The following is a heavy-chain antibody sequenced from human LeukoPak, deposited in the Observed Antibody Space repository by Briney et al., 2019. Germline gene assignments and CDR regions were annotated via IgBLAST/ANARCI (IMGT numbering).Heavy chain of an antibody. J-gene: IGHJ4*01. CDR3: ARGTLSKYSGSYFDY. D-gene: IGHD1-26*01. V-gene: IGHV3-66*02. CDR2: IYSGGRT. Sequence: PGGSLRLSCAASGFTVSSNYMSWVRQAPGKGLEWVSVIYSGGRTYYADSVKGRFTLSRDNSKNTLYLQTNSLRAEDTALYYCARGTLSKYSGSYFDYWGQEPWSPSPQ. CDR1: GFTVSSNY.